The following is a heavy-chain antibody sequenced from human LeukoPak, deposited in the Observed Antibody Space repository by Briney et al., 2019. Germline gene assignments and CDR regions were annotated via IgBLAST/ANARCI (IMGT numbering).Heavy chain of an antibody. D-gene: IGHD3-3*01. CDR2: IYSSGST. Sequence: PSETLSLTCAVSGASVSGSNYYWGWIRQPPGKGLEWIGNIYSSGSTYYNASLQSRVTISIDTSKNQFSLNLRSVTAADTAVYYCARDGVVTMELDYWGQGTLVTVSS. J-gene: IGHJ4*02. CDR1: GASVSGSNYY. V-gene: IGHV4-39*07. CDR3: ARDGVVTMELDY.